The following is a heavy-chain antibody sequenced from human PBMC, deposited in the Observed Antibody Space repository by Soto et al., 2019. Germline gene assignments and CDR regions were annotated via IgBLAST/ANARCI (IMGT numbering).Heavy chain of an antibody. CDR1: GGSITSSTSY. J-gene: IGHJ6*03. Sequence: QLQLQESGPGLVKPAETLSLTCTVSGGSITSSTSYWGWIRQPPGKGLEWIGSINYSVSTYYSPSLKSRVTISADTSKNQFSLKLSSVTAADTAVYYCARPVNYYYYYMDVWGKGTMVTVSS. CDR3: ARPVNYYYYYMDV. V-gene: IGHV4-39*01. CDR2: INYSVST.